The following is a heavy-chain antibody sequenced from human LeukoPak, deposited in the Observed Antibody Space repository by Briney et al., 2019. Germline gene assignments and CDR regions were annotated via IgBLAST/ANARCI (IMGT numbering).Heavy chain of an antibody. J-gene: IGHJ1*01. Sequence: GGSLRLSCAASGFTVSSHYMSWVRQAPGKGLEWVSVIYSGGGTTYYADSVKGRFTISRDNSRNTLYLQMNSLRAEDTAVYYCAKAWDSSGWGPQYFYHWGQGTLVTVSS. V-gene: IGHV3-53*01. CDR2: IYSGGGTT. CDR3: AKAWDSSGWGPQYFYH. D-gene: IGHD6-19*01. CDR1: GFTVSSHY.